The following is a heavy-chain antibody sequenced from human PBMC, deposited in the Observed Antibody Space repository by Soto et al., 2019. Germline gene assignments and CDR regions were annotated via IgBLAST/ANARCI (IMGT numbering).Heavy chain of an antibody. CDR2: INPRGGST. Sequence: QVQLVQSGAEVKKPGASVKVSCKASGYTFTSYYMHWVRQAPGQGLEWMGIINPRGGSTSYAQKFQGRVTMTRDTSTSTVYMELSSLRSEDTAVYYCARSVTSWRDFDYWGQGTLVTVSS. CDR1: GYTFTSYY. D-gene: IGHD2-2*01. CDR3: ARSVTSWRDFDY. V-gene: IGHV1-46*01. J-gene: IGHJ4*02.